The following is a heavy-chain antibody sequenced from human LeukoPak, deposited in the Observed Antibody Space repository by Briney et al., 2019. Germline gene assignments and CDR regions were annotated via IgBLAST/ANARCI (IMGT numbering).Heavy chain of an antibody. V-gene: IGHV4-31*03. CDR2: IYYGGST. Sequence: SQTLSLTCTVSGGSISSGGYYWSWIRQHPGKGLEWIGYIYYGGSTSYNPSLKSRVAISVDTSKNQFSLKLNSVTAADTAVYYCARDHQGLDAFDIWGQGTMVTVSS. J-gene: IGHJ3*02. CDR3: ARDHQGLDAFDI. CDR1: GGSISSGGYY.